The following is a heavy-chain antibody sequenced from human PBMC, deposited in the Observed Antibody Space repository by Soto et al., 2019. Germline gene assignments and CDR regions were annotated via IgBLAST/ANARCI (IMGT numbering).Heavy chain of an antibody. V-gene: IGHV4-59*08. CDR2: IYYSGST. CDR3: AVLLLYFGSLGWFDP. CDR1: GASISSYY. Sequence: SETLSLTSTVSGASISSYYWSWIRQPPGKGLEWIGYIYYSGSTNYNPSLKIRVTISVDMSKNQFSLKLSSVTAADTALYYCAVLLLYFGSLGWFDPWGQGTLVTVSS. D-gene: IGHD3-9*01. J-gene: IGHJ5*02.